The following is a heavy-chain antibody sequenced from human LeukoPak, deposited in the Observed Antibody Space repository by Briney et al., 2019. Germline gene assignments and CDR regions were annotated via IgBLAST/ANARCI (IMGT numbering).Heavy chain of an antibody. D-gene: IGHD2-2*01. CDR1: GGSFSGYY. CDR2: INHSGST. CDR3: ARGEIVVVPAAAKRFDY. J-gene: IGHJ4*02. Sequence: SETLSLTCAVYGGSFSGYYWSWIRQPPGKGLEWIGEINHSGSTNYNPSLKSRVTISVDTSKDQFSLKLSSVTAADTAVYYCARGEIVVVPAAAKRFDYWGQGTLVTVSS. V-gene: IGHV4-34*01.